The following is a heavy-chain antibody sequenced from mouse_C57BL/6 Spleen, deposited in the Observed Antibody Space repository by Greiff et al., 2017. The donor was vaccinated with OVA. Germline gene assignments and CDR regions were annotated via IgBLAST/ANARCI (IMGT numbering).Heavy chain of an antibody. Sequence: EVQLQQSGPELVKPGASVKISCKASGYTFTDYYMNWVKQSHGKSLEWIGDINPNNGGTSYNQKFKGKATLTVDKSSSTAYMELRSLTSEDSAVYYCARPFITTVVAKKNYAMDYWGQGTSVTVSS. CDR3: ARPFITTVVAKKNYAMDY. V-gene: IGHV1-26*01. CDR2: INPNNGGT. J-gene: IGHJ4*01. D-gene: IGHD1-1*01. CDR1: GYTFTDYY.